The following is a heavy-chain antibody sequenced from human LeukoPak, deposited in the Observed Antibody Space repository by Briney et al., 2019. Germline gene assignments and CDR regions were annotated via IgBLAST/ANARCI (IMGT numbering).Heavy chain of an antibody. V-gene: IGHV1-18*04. CDR3: ARKGDSSSWFANAFDI. CDR2: ISAYNGNA. CDR1: GYTFRNYG. J-gene: IGHJ3*02. Sequence: ASVKVSCKASGYTFRNYGINWVRRAPGQGLEWMGWISAYNGNANYAQKPRGRVTMTTDTSTSTAYMELRSLRSDDTAVYYCARKGDSSSWFANAFDIWGQGTMVTVSS. D-gene: IGHD6-13*01.